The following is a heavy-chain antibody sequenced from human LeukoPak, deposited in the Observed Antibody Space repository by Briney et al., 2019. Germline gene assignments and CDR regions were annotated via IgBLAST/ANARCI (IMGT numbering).Heavy chain of an antibody. V-gene: IGHV1-24*01. J-gene: IGHJ4*02. CDR3: ARDGAYSYGYRKDY. CDR1: GYTLTELS. CDR2: FDPEDGET. Sequence: ASVKVSCKVSGYTLTELSMHWVRQAPGKGLEWMGGFDPEDGETIYAQKFQGRVTMTEDTSTDTAYMELRSLRSDDTAVYYCARDGAYSYGYRKDYWGQGTLVTVSS. D-gene: IGHD5-18*01.